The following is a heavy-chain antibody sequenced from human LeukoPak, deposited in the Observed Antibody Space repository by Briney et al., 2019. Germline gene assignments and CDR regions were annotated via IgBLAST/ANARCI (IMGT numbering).Heavy chain of an antibody. J-gene: IGHJ6*03. Sequence: ASVKVSCKASGNTFTSYYMHWVRQAPGQGLEWMGIINPSGGSTGYAQKFQGRVTMTRDTSTSTVYMELSSLRSDDTAVYYCARGPRITLIRGGQWYFYMDVWGKGTTVTVSS. V-gene: IGHV1-46*01. CDR1: GNTFTSYY. CDR3: ARGPRITLIRGGQWYFYMDV. CDR2: INPSGGST. D-gene: IGHD3-10*01.